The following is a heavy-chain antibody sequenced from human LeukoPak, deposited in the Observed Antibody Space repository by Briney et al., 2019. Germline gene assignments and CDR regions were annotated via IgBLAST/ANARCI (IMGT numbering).Heavy chain of an antibody. CDR2: INPNSGGT. J-gene: IGHJ5*02. D-gene: IGHD6-6*01. V-gene: IGHV1-2*02. CDR3: AGGWAIAARRVWFDP. Sequence: ASVKVSCKASGYTFTGYYMHWVRQAPGQGLEWMGWINPNSGGTNYAQKFQGRVTMTRDTSISTAYMELSRLRSDDTAVYYCAGGWAIAARRVWFDPWGQGTLVTVSS. CDR1: GYTFTGYY.